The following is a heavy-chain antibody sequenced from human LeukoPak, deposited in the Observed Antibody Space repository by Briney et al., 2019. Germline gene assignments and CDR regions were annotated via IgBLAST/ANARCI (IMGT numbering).Heavy chain of an antibody. Sequence: GGSLRLSCVASGFTVSNSYMTWVRQTPGKGLEWVAFISGGGMTLYADSVKGRFIISRDYSKDTLHLQMNRLTVTDTAVYYCTRGFGGDQLGYYFDSWGQGTQVTVSS. D-gene: IGHD2-21*02. V-gene: IGHV3-53*01. CDR1: GFTVSNSY. J-gene: IGHJ4*02. CDR2: ISGGGMT. CDR3: TRGFGGDQLGYYFDS.